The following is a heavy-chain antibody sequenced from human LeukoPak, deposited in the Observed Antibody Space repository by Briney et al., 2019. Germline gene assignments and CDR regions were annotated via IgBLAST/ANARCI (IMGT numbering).Heavy chain of an antibody. V-gene: IGHV4-4*02. CDR2: IYHSGST. D-gene: IGHD3-22*01. Sequence: SGTLSLTCAVSGGSISSSNWWSWVRQPPGKGLEWIGSIYHSGSTYYNPSLKSRVTISVDTSKNQFSLKLSSVTAADTAVYYCASDYDSSGYYDLYFDYWGQGTLVTVSS. J-gene: IGHJ4*02. CDR3: ASDYDSSGYYDLYFDY. CDR1: GGSISSSNW.